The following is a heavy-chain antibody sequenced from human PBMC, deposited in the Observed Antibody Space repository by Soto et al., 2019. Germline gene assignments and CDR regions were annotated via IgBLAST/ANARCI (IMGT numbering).Heavy chain of an antibody. D-gene: IGHD4-17*01. CDR1: GFTFSTYA. V-gene: IGHV3-23*01. CDR3: AKGGGDYTPYAY. J-gene: IGHJ4*02. CDR2: ISGNGAGA. Sequence: EVQLLESGGGWVPPGGSLRLSCEASGFTFSTYAMRWVRQAPGKELEWVSTISGNGAGAYYADSVKGRFTISRDNSKNTLYLQMNSLRAEDSAGYSGAKGGGDYTPYAYGGQGTLVTVSS.